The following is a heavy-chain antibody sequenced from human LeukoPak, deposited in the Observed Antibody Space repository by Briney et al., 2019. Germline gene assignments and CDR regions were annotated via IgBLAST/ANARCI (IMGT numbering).Heavy chain of an antibody. CDR2: IGVNGGAM. D-gene: IGHD6-13*01. V-gene: IGHV3-48*03. J-gene: IGHJ2*01. Sequence: GGSLRLSCTADGFTSSGYEMTWVRQAPGKGLEWVSYIGVNGGAMHYADSVRGRFTTSRDDAKNSLYLHMNSLRVEDTAIYYCARKTDRLGAVGRDRYFDLWGRGTLITVSS. CDR3: ARKTDRLGAVGRDRYFDL. CDR1: GFTSSGYE.